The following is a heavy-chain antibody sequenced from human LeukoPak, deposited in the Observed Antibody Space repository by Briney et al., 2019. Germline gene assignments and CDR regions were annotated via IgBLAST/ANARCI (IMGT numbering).Heavy chain of an antibody. J-gene: IGHJ4*02. CDR1: GFTFSSYE. V-gene: IGHV3-48*03. D-gene: IGHD4-11*01. Sequence: GGSLRLSCAASGFTFSSYEMNWVRQAPGKVLEWVSYISSSGSTIYYADSVKGRFTISRDNAKSSLYLQMNSLRAEDTAVYYCATETPAVATFVGYWGQGTLVTVSS. CDR2: ISSSGSTI. CDR3: ATETPAVATFVGY.